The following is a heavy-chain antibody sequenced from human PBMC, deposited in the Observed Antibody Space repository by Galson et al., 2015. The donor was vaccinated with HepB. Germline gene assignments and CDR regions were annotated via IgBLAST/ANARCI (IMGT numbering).Heavy chain of an antibody. CDR2: FWKKDDQYST. V-gene: IGHV3-72*01. Sequence: SLRLSCATSGFTFSDYYMHWVRLAPAKGLEWLRRFWKKDDQYSTEHAAHGKGSFTNSTDDTRNSRDLRMSSLKSDDAALYYCSRVVSPVTEIGVLDIWGQGTMVTVSS. J-gene: IGHJ3*02. CDR3: SRVVSPVTEIGVLDI. CDR1: GFTFSDYY. D-gene: IGHD2-8*02.